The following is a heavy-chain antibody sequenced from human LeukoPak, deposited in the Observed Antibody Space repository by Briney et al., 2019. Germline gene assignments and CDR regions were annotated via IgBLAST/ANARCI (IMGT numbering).Heavy chain of an antibody. V-gene: IGHV4-39*01. CDR3: ARHVAVADNYFDY. D-gene: IGHD6-19*01. CDR2: IYYSGST. J-gene: IGHJ4*02. CDR1: GGSISSSSYF. Sequence: SETLSLTCTVSGGSISSSSYFWACIRQSPGKGLEWIGSIYYSGSTYYNPSLKSRVTISVDTSKNQFSLKLSSVTAADTAVYYCARHVAVADNYFDYWGQGTLVTVSS.